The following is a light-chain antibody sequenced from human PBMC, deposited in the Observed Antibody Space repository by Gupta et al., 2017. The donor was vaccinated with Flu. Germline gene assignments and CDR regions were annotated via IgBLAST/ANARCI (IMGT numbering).Light chain of an antibody. CDR3: RQALQTRIT. CDR2: LGS. CDR1: QSLLHSNGYNY. J-gene: IGKJ4*01. V-gene: IGKV2-28*01. Sequence: DIVMTQSPLSLPVTPGEPASISCRSSQSLLHSNGYNYLDWYLQKPGQSPQLLIYLGSNRASGVPDRFSGSGSGTDFTLKISRGEAEDVGVYYCRQALQTRITFGGGTKVEIK.